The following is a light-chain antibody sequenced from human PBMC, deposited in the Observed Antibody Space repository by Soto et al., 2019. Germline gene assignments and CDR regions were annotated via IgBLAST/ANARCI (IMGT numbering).Light chain of an antibody. CDR1: QSVRSNY. CDR3: QQYGSSPQT. CDR2: NSS. Sequence: EIVLTQSPGTLSLSPGERATLSCRASQSVRSNYLAWYQQKPGQAPRLLIYNSSTRATGIPDRFSGSGSGTDFTLTICRLEPEDSAMYYCQQYGSSPQTFGQGTKV. V-gene: IGKV3-20*01. J-gene: IGKJ1*01.